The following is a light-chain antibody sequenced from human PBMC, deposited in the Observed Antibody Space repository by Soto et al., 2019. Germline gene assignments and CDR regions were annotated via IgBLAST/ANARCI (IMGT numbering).Light chain of an antibody. V-gene: IGKV3-11*01. CDR1: QSVSRY. J-gene: IGKJ1*01. CDR3: KQRSNWPPT. CDR2: DAS. Sequence: EGVLTQPPATLSLSPGEGATLSSRASQSVSRYSAWYQQKPGQGARLLIYDASTRATGIPARFSGSGSGTDFTLTITRLEPEDFAVYYCKQRSNWPPTFGQGTK.